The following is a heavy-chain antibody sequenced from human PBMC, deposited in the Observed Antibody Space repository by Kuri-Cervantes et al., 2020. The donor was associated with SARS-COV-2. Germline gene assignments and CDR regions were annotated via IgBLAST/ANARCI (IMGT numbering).Heavy chain of an antibody. D-gene: IGHD1-26*01. J-gene: IGHJ2*01. CDR1: GFTFSSYA. V-gene: IGHV3-30*04. CDR3: ASELLWYFDL. CDR2: ISYDGCNK. Sequence: GGSLRLSCAASGFTFSSYAMHWVRQAPGKGLEWVAVISYDGCNKYYADSVKGRFTISRDNSKNTLYLQMNSLRAEDTAVYYCASELLWYFDLWGRGTLVTSSS.